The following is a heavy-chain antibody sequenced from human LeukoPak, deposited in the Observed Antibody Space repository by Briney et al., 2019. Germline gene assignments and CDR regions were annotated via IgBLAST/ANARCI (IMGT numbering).Heavy chain of an antibody. J-gene: IGHJ4*02. CDR3: ASEGLAVAGNFFY. Sequence: SGTLSLTCAVSGGSISSSNWWSWVRQPAGRGLEWIGEIYHSGSTNYNPSLKSRVTISVDTSENQFSLELRSVTAADTAVYYCASEGLAVAGNFFYWGQGSLVTVSS. V-gene: IGHV4-4*02. CDR2: IYHSGST. D-gene: IGHD6-19*01. CDR1: GGSISSSNW.